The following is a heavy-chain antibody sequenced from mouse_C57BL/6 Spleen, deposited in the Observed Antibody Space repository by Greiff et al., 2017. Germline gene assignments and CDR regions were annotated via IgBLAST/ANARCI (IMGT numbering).Heavy chain of an antibody. J-gene: IGHJ1*03. V-gene: IGHV6-6*01. D-gene: IGHD1-1*01. CDR3: TRATVVAHWYFDV. CDR2: IRNKANNHAT. Sequence: EVKVEESGGGLVQPGGSMKLSCAASGFTFSDAWMDWVRQSPEKGLEWVAEIRNKANNHATYYAESVKGRFTISRDDSKSSVYLQMNSLRAEDTGIYYCTRATVVAHWYFDVWGTGTTVTVSS. CDR1: GFTFSDAW.